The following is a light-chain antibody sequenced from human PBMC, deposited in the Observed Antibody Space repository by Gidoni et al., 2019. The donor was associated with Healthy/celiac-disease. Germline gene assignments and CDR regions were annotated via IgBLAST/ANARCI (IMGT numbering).Light chain of an antibody. V-gene: IGLV2-14*01. Sequence: QSALTQPASVSGSPGQSITISCTGTSSDVGCYNYVSWYQQHPGKAPKLIIYEVSNRPSGVSNRFSGSKSGNTASLTISGLQAEDEADYYCSSHTSSTYVVFGGGTKLTVL. CDR2: EVS. CDR1: SSDVGCYNY. J-gene: IGLJ2*01. CDR3: SSHTSSTYVV.